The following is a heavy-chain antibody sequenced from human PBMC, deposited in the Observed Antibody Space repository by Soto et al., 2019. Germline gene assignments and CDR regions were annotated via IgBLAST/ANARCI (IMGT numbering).Heavy chain of an antibody. V-gene: IGHV4-59*08. J-gene: IGHJ4*02. Sequence: QVQLQESGPGLVKPSETLSLTCTVSGGSISSYYWSWIRQPPGKGLEWIGYIYYSGSTNYNPSLKGRVTISVDTSKSQFSLKLSSVTAADTAVYYCARQGGYCTNGVCYRTAFDYWGQGTLVTVSS. CDR2: IYYSGST. CDR1: GGSISSYY. CDR3: ARQGGYCTNGVCYRTAFDY. D-gene: IGHD2-8*01.